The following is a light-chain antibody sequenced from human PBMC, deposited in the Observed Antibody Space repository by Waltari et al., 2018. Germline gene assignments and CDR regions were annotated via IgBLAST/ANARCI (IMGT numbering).Light chain of an antibody. J-gene: IGKJ2*01. CDR1: ESITRW. CDR3: QQIVGYPHT. Sequence: DIQLTQSPPIVSASVGDRVTITCRARESITRWLVWYQQKPGRAPKLLIYEASNLETGVPSRFSGTGSGTHFTLTISSLQPDDFATYYCQQIVGYPHTFGQGTKVEIK. CDR2: EAS. V-gene: IGKV1-5*03.